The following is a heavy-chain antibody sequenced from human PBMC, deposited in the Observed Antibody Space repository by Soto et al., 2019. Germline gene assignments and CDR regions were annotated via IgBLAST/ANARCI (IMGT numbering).Heavy chain of an antibody. J-gene: IGHJ5*02. CDR1: GGSISSGGYY. CDR2: IYYSGST. V-gene: IGHV4-31*03. D-gene: IGHD3-10*01. Sequence: SETLSLTCTISGGSISSGGYYWSWIRQHPGKGLEWIGYIYYSGSTYYNPSLKSRVTISVDTSKNQFSLKLSSVTAADKVVYYCARVPMVRGVIRNWYDPWGQGTLVTVSS. CDR3: ARVPMVRGVIRNWYDP.